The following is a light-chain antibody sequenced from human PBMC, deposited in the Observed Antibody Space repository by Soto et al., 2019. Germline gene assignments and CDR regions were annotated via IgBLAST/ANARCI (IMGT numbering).Light chain of an antibody. V-gene: IGKV3-15*01. Sequence: EIVLTQSPATLSLSPGERATLSCRASQSVSSNLDWYQQKPGQAPRLLIYGASTRATGIPARFSGSGSGTEFTLTISSLQSEDFAVYYCQQYNNWPLWTFGQGTKVDIK. CDR1: QSVSSN. J-gene: IGKJ1*01. CDR3: QQYNNWPLWT. CDR2: GAS.